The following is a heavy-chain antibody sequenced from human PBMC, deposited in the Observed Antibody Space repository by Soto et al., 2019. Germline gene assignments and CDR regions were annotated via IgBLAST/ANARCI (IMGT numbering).Heavy chain of an antibody. CDR1: GGSISSYY. J-gene: IGHJ6*03. CDR2: IYYSGST. D-gene: IGHD6-13*01. V-gene: IGHV4-59*08. Sequence: SETLSLTCTVSGGSISSYYWTRIRQPPGKGMEWIGYIYYSGSTNYNPSLKSRVTISVDTSKNQFSLKLSSVTAADTAVYYCARHAYSSSWYSYYYYYMDVWGKGTTVTVSS. CDR3: ARHAYSSSWYSYYYYYMDV.